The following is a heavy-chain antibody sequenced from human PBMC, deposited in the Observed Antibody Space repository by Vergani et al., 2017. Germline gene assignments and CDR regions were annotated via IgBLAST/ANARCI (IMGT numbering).Heavy chain of an antibody. Sequence: QVQLVQSGAEVKKPGSSVKVSCKASGGTFSSYAISWVRQAPGQGLERMGRIIPIFGTANYAQKFQGRVTITADESTSTAYMELSSLRSEDTAVYYCARVDEVAAAVEWFDPWGQGTLVTVSS. CDR1: GGTFSSYA. J-gene: IGHJ5*02. V-gene: IGHV1-69*13. CDR2: IIPIFGTA. CDR3: ARVDEVAAAVEWFDP. D-gene: IGHD6-13*01.